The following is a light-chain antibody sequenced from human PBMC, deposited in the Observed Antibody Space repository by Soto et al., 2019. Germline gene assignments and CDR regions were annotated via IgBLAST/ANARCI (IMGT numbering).Light chain of an antibody. CDR1: ESLSTF. CDR2: GAS. Sequence: EIVLTHSPGTLSVSPGERVTLSCRASESLSTFLAWYQQKPGQAPRLLISGASTKANAIPARFSGSGSATDSTLTISSLQSEDSAVYYCQSYNDWPFAFGQGTKLEI. V-gene: IGKV3-15*01. J-gene: IGKJ2*01. CDR3: QSYNDWPFA.